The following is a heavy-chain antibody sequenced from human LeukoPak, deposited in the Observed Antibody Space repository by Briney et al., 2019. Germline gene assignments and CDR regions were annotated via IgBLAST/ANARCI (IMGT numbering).Heavy chain of an antibody. V-gene: IGHV4-30-4*08. D-gene: IGHD3-22*01. J-gene: IGHJ4*02. Sequence: SETLSLTCTVSGGSINSGDYYWSWIRQPPGKGLEWIGYIYYSGSTYYNPSLKSRLTISLDTSKNQLSLKLSSVTAADTAVYYCATGIYDSSGYYVDDWGQGTLVTVSS. CDR1: GGSINSGDYY. CDR2: IYYSGST. CDR3: ATGIYDSSGYYVDD.